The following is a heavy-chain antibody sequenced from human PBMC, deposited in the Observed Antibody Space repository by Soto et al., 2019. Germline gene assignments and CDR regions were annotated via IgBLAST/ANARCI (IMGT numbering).Heavy chain of an antibody. CDR2: ISAYNGNT. V-gene: IGHV1-18*01. CDR3: ARGQKLFQDARFDY. Sequence: QVQLVQSGAEVKKPGASVRVSCKASGYTFTSYGITWVRQAPGQGLEWMGWISAYNGNTNYAQRLQGRVTMTTDTSTTTAYMELRSLRSDDTAVYYCARGQKLFQDARFDYWGQGTLVTVSS. D-gene: IGHD1-1*01. J-gene: IGHJ4*02. CDR1: GYTFTSYG.